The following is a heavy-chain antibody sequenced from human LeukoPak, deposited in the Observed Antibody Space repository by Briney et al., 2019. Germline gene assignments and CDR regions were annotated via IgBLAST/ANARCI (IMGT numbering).Heavy chain of an antibody. J-gene: IGHJ4*02. Sequence: SETLSLTCTVSGASVRSHYWSWIRQTPGKGLVWLGYGFYIGRTNYNPSLGSRVAISLDTSKNQFSLRLTAVTAADTAVYYCARRDGDNYDFDYWGQGILVTVSS. CDR1: GASVRSHY. CDR3: ARRDGDNYDFDY. CDR2: GFYIGRT. D-gene: IGHD5-24*01. V-gene: IGHV4-59*02.